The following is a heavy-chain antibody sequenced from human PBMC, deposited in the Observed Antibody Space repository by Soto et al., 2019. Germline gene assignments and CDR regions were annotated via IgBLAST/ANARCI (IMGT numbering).Heavy chain of an antibody. CDR3: ARLGWSDY. V-gene: IGHV3-48*02. Sequence: EVQLVESGGGLVQPGGSLRLTCVASGFTFNTYSMNWVRQVPGKGLEWIAYISSGGDTSNYADSVKGRFTISRDNDKHSLYLQMNSLRDEDTAVYYCARLGWSDYWGQGTLVTVSS. D-gene: IGHD2-15*01. J-gene: IGHJ4*02. CDR1: GFTFNTYS. CDR2: ISSGGDTS.